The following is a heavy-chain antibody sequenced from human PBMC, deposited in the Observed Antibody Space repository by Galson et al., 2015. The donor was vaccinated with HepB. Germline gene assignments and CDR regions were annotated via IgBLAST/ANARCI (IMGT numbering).Heavy chain of an antibody. CDR2: TYYRSKWYN. D-gene: IGHD6-19*01. Sequence: CAISGDSVSSHSAAWNWIRQSPSRGLEWLGRTYYRSKWYNDYAVSVKSRITINPDTSKNQFSLQLNSVTPEDTAVYYCARGQQWLGGGGMDVWGQGTTVTVSS. J-gene: IGHJ6*02. V-gene: IGHV6-1*01. CDR1: GDSVSSHSAA. CDR3: ARGQQWLGGGGMDV.